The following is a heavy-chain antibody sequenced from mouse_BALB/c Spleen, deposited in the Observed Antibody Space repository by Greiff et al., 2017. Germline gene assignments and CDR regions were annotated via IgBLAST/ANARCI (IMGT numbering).Heavy chain of an antibody. CDR3: ARDYYGSSQYYFDY. CDR1: GYSITSDYA. J-gene: IGHJ2*01. D-gene: IGHD1-1*01. Sequence: VQLQQSGPGLVKPSQSLSLTCTVTGYSITSDYAWNWIRQFPGNKLEWMGYISYSGSTSYNPSLKSRISITRDTSKNQFFLQLNSVTTEDTATYYCARDYYGSSQYYFDYWGQGTTLTVSS. V-gene: IGHV3-2*02. CDR2: ISYSGST.